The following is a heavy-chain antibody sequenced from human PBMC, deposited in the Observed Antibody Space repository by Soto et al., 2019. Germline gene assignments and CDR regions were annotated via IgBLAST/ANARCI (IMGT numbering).Heavy chain of an antibody. J-gene: IGHJ4*02. CDR3: AGGGRGVRGVPDFGV. CDR1: GYTFTGYY. CDR2: INPNSGGT. V-gene: IGHV1-2*02. D-gene: IGHD3-10*01. Sequence: QVQLVQSGAEVKKPGASVKVSCKASGYTFTGYYMHWVRQAPGQGLEWMGWINPNSGGTNYAQKFQGRVPRTRDPSISTAYRERSRLRSDDRAVYSWAGGGRGVRGVPDFGVWGQGTLVTVSS.